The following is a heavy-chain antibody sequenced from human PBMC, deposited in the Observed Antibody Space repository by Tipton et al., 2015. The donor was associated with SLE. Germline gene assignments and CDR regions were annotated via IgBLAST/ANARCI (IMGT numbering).Heavy chain of an antibody. V-gene: IGHV4-34*01. CDR2: INHSGST. CDR3: ATVDYFDSGDAFDF. Sequence: LRLSCAVYGGSFSSFYWSWIRQPPGKGLEWIGEINHSGSTSYNPSLKSRVTISVDKSKNQFSLKLNSVTAADTAVYYCATVDYFDSGDAFDFWGHGSMVTVSS. CDR1: GGSFSSFY. D-gene: IGHD3-22*01. J-gene: IGHJ3*01.